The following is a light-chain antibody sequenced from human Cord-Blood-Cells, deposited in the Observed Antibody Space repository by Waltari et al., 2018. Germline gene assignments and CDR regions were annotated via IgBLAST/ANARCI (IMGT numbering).Light chain of an antibody. CDR1: QSVSSN. Sequence: EIVMTHSQATLSVSPGERATPPSRAGQSVSSNLAWYQQKPGQPPRLLIYGVSTRATGIPARFSGSGSGTEFTLTISSLQSEDFAVYYCQQYNNWPLTFGGGTKVEIK. J-gene: IGKJ4*01. V-gene: IGKV3-15*01. CDR2: GVS. CDR3: QQYNNWPLT.